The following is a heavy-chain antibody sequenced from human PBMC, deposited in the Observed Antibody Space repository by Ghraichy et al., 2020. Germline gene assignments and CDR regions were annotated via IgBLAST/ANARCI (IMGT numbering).Heavy chain of an antibody. D-gene: IGHD6-6*01. Sequence: ASVKVSCKASGYTFTSYGISWVRQAPGQGLEWMGWISAYNGNTNYAQKLQGRVTMTTDTSTSTAYMELRSLRSDDTAVYYCARDGYSSSSPSPYYYYYYGMDVWGQGTTVTVSS. CDR3: ARDGYSSSSPSPYYYYYYGMDV. V-gene: IGHV1-18*01. CDR2: ISAYNGNT. CDR1: GYTFTSYG. J-gene: IGHJ6*02.